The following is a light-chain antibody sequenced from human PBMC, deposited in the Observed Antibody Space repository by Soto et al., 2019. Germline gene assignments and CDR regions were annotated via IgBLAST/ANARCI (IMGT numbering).Light chain of an antibody. V-gene: IGLV1-40*01. CDR2: GNS. Sequence: QSVLTQPPSVSGAPGQRVTLSCTGRSSNIGAGYDVHWYQQLPGTAPKLLIYGNSNRPSGVPDRFSGSKSGTSASLAITGLQAEDEADYYCQSYDSSLSGHVVFGGGTKLTVL. J-gene: IGLJ2*01. CDR3: QSYDSSLSGHVV. CDR1: SSNIGAGYD.